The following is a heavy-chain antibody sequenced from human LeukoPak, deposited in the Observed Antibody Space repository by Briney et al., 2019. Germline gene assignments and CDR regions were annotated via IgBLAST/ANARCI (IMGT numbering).Heavy chain of an antibody. CDR2: ISGSDGST. D-gene: IGHD2-15*01. CDR1: GFTFSNYA. CDR3: AKGRGYCTGGSCYSDY. V-gene: IGHV3-23*01. Sequence: PGGSLRLPCTASGFTFSNYAMSWVRQAPGKGLEWVLTISGSDGSTYYADSVKGRFTISRDNSKNTLYLQMNSLRVEDTAIYYCAKGRGYCTGGSCYSDYWGQGTLVTVSS. J-gene: IGHJ4*02.